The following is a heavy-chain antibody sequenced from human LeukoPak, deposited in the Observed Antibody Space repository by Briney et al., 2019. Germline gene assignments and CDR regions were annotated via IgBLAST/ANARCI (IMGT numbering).Heavy chain of an antibody. J-gene: IGHJ6*02. Sequence: GASVKVSCKASGFTFTSSAMQWVRQARGQRLEWIGWIVVGSGNTNYAQKFQERVTITRDMSTSTAYRELSSLRSEDTAVYYCAAEKYCSSTSCSYGMDVWGQGTTVTVSS. CDR1: GFTFTSSA. D-gene: IGHD2-2*01. CDR3: AAEKYCSSTSCSYGMDV. V-gene: IGHV1-58*02. CDR2: IVVGSGNT.